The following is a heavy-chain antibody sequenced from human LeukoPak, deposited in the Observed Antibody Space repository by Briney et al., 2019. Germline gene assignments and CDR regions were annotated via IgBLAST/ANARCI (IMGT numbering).Heavy chain of an antibody. D-gene: IGHD5-18*01. CDR1: GFTFHDYS. CDR3: AKVYVDTAMVSYFDY. Sequence: GGSLRLSCAASGFTFHDYSMHWVRQAPGKGLEWVSGISWNSGTIGYADAVKGRFTISRDNAENSLYLQMNSLRAEDTALYYRAKVYVDTAMVSYFDYWGQGTLVTVSS. CDR2: ISWNSGTI. V-gene: IGHV3-9*01. J-gene: IGHJ4*02.